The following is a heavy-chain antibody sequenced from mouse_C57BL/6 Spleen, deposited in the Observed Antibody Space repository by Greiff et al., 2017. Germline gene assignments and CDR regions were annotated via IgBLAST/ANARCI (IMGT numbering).Heavy chain of an antibody. Sequence: VQLQQSGAELVRPGASVTLSCKASGYTFTDYEMHWVKQTPVHGLEWIGALDPETGGTAYTQKFKGKAILTADKSSSTAYMELRSLTSEDSAVYYCTVYYYAMDYWGQGTSVTVSS. V-gene: IGHV1-15*01. CDR1: GYTFTDYE. CDR3: TVYYYAMDY. J-gene: IGHJ4*01. CDR2: LDPETGGT.